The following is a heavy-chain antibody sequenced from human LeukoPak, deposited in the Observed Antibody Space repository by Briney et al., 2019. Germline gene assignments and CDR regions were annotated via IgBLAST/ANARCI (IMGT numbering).Heavy chain of an antibody. V-gene: IGHV3-7*01. J-gene: IGHJ4*02. CDR2: INQDGSEK. D-gene: IGHD6-13*01. CDR1: GFIYSNYG. Sequence: GGSLRLSCAASGFIYSNYGMTWVRQAPGKGLEWVANINQDGSEKYYVDSVKGRFTISRDNVKNSLYLQMNSLRAEDTALYCCVKVSVAAPGSDYWGQGTLVTVSS. CDR3: VKVSVAAPGSDY.